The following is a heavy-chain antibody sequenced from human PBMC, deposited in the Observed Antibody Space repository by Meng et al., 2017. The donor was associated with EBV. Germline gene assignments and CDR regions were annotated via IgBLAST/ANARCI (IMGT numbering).Heavy chain of an antibody. CDR2: IYYSGST. V-gene: IGHV4-39*07. D-gene: IGHD6-13*01. J-gene: IGHJ1*01. Sequence: QVQLQESGPGLVKPSEXLSLTCTVSGESISSSSYYWGWIRQPPGKGLEWIGNIYYSGSTYYNPSLPSLKSRVTISLDTSKNQFSLRLTSVTAADTAVYYCARDCFSSGWCPYFQSWGQGTLVTVSS. CDR3: ARDCFSSGWCPYFQS. CDR1: GESISSSSYY.